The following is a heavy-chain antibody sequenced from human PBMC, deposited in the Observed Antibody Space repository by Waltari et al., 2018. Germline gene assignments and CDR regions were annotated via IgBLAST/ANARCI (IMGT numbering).Heavy chain of an antibody. CDR3: ATGVRAAWELLGF. J-gene: IGHJ1*01. D-gene: IGHD1-26*01. CDR1: GAPFSDYF. Sequence: QVRLQQWGAGLLKPSETLSLTRAAHGAPFSDYFWTWIRQPPGKGLEWIGEINHSGLNNYNPSLKGRATISVDTSTNQFSLSLNSVTVADTAVYYCATGVRAAWELLGFWSQGTLVSISS. CDR2: INHSGLN. V-gene: IGHV4-34*01.